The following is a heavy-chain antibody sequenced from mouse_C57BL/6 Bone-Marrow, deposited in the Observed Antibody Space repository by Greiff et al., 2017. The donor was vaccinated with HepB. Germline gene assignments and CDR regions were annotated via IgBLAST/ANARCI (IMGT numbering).Heavy chain of an antibody. D-gene: IGHD3-1*01. CDR3: ARDGEFGYAMDY. CDR1: GFTFSDFY. V-gene: IGHV7-1*01. Sequence: EVKLMESGGGLVQSGRSLRLSCATSGFTFSDFYMEWVRQAPGKGLEWIAASRNKANDYTTEYSASVKGRFIVSRDTSQSILYLQMNALRAEDTAIYYCARDGEFGYAMDYWGQGTSVTVSS. J-gene: IGHJ4*01. CDR2: SRNKANDYTT.